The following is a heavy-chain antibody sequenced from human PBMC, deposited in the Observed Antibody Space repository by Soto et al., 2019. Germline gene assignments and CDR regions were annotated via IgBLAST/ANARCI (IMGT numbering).Heavy chain of an antibody. D-gene: IGHD6-19*01. CDR1: GYTFTSYS. Sequence: GASVKVSCKASGYTFTSYSMHWVRQAPGQRLEWMGWINAGNGNTKYSQKFQGRVTITRDTSASTAYMELSSLRSEDTAVYYCARYSSGWWGDNWFDPWGQGTLVTVS. CDR3: ARYSSGWWGDNWFDP. V-gene: IGHV1-3*01. CDR2: INAGNGNT. J-gene: IGHJ5*02.